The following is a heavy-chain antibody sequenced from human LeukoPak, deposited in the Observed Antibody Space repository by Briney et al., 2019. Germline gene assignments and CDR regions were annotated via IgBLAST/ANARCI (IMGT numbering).Heavy chain of an antibody. J-gene: IGHJ4*02. V-gene: IGHV3-30*04. CDR3: ASAGPYYFDY. CDR1: GFTFSSYA. D-gene: IGHD6-13*01. Sequence: GGSLRLSCAASGFTFSSYAMRWVRQAPGKGLEWVAVISYDGSNKYYADSVKGRFTISRDNSKYTLYLQMNSLRAEDTAVYYCASAGPYYFDYWGQGTLVTVSS. CDR2: ISYDGSNK.